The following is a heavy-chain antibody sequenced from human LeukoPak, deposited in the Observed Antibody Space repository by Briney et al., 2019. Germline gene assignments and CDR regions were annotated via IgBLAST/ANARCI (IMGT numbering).Heavy chain of an antibody. Sequence: PGGSLRLSCAASGFTFGNFAMRWVRQVPGKGLEWVPAINSDGDGTYYADSVKGRFIITRDNSENTVYLQMNNLRAEDTALYFCAKAGTDGLTHNNYYMDVWGKGTTVTVSS. CDR2: INSDGDGT. CDR3: AKAGTDGLTHNNYYMDV. CDR1: GFTFGNFA. J-gene: IGHJ6*03. V-gene: IGHV3-23*01. D-gene: IGHD5-24*01.